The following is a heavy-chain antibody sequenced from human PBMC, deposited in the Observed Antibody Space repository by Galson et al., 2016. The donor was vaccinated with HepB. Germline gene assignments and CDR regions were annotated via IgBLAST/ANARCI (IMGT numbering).Heavy chain of an antibody. CDR3: ARAASLLTSGGVVVQSESGFEI. CDR1: GGSINNGGFH. Sequence: TLSLTCAVSGGSINNGGFHWNWIRQDPEKGLEWMGYIYNSGNTFYNPSLRSRLTISLDTSKNQFSLRLTSVTAADPAVYYCARAASLLTSGGVVVQSESGFEIWGQGTMVTVSS. D-gene: IGHD3-16*02. CDR2: IYNSGNT. J-gene: IGHJ3*02. V-gene: IGHV4-31*11.